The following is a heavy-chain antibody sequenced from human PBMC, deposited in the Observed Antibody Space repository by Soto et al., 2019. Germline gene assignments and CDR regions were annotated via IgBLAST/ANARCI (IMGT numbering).Heavy chain of an antibody. CDR3: ARHELITMVSRDWFDP. CDR1: GGSISSSSYY. V-gene: IGHV4-39*01. CDR2: IYYSGST. Sequence: SETLSLTCTVSGGSISSSSYYWGWVRQPPGKGLEWIGSIYYSGSTYYNPSLKSRVTISVDTSKNQFSLKLSSVTAADTAVYYCARHELITMVSRDWFDPWGQGTLVTVSS. J-gene: IGHJ5*02. D-gene: IGHD3-10*01.